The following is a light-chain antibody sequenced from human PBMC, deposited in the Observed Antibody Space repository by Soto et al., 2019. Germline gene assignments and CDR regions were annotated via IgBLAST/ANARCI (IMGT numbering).Light chain of an antibody. V-gene: IGKV3D-15*01. CDR2: GTY. J-gene: IGKJ4*01. CDR1: ERLTTN. Sequence: EIVMTQSPATLSVSPGEGVTLSCSASERLTTNLAWYQQSPGQAPRLLIYGTYARATGIPTRFSGSGTGTEFTLTISSLESEDFAVYYCQQYNKWPRTFGGGTKVDIK. CDR3: QQYNKWPRT.